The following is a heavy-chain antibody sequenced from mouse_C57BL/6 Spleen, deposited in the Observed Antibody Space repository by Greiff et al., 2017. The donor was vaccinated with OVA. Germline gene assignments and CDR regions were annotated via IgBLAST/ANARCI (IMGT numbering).Heavy chain of an antibody. CDR3: VRQDYVGSSSTWFAY. V-gene: IGHV5-9*01. D-gene: IGHD1-1*01. CDR2: ISGGGGKT. J-gene: IGHJ3*01. CDR1: GSTFSGYT. Sequence: EVKLVESGGGLVKPGGSLKLSCAASGSTFSGYTMSWISQTPEMRLEWVASISGGGGKTYCPDSVKGRFTISRDNAKNTLYLQMSSLRSEDTALYYCVRQDYVGSSSTWFAYWGQGTLVTVSA.